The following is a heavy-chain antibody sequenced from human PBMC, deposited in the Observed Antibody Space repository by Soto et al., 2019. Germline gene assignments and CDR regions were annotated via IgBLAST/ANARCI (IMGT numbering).Heavy chain of an antibody. CDR2: ISSSGSTI. CDR3: ARALYYDFWSGYYGAFDI. CDR1: GFTFSSYE. D-gene: IGHD3-3*01. V-gene: IGHV3-48*03. Sequence: VGSLRLSCSASGFTFSSYEMNWVRQAPGKGLEWVSYISSSGSTIYYADSVKGRFTISRDNAKNSLYLQMNSLRAEDTAVYYCARALYYDFWSGYYGAFDIWGQGTMVTVSS. J-gene: IGHJ3*02.